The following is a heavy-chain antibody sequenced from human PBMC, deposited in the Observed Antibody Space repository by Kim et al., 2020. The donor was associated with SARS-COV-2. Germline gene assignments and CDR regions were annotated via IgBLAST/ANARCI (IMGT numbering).Heavy chain of an antibody. CDR1: GGSISSSSYY. D-gene: IGHD3-10*01. CDR3: ARHGDYGSGSYLGFPQLYYYYYGMDV. Sequence: SETLSLTCTVSGGSISSSSYYWGWIRQPPGKGLEWIGSIYYSGSTYYNPSLKSRVTISVDTSKNQFSLKLSSVTAADTAVYYCARHGDYGSGSYLGFPQLYYYYYGMDVWGQGTTVTVSS. V-gene: IGHV4-39*01. CDR2: IYYSGST. J-gene: IGHJ6*02.